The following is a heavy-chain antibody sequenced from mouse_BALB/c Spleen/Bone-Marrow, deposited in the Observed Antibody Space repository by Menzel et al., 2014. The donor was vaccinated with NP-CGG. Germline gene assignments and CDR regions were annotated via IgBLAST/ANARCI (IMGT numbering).Heavy chain of an antibody. V-gene: IGHV1S127*01. CDR2: IDPSDSYT. Sequence: VQLQQSGAELVKPGASVKMSCKASGYTFTSYWMHWVKQRPGQGLEWIGTIDPSDSYTSYNQKFKGKATLTVDTSSSTAYMQLSSLTSEDSAVYYCIRMWAYWGQGTLVTVSA. CDR1: GYTFTSYW. J-gene: IGHJ3*01. CDR3: IRMWAY.